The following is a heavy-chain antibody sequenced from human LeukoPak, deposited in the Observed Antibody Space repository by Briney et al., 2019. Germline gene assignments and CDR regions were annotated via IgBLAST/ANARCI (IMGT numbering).Heavy chain of an antibody. CDR1: GYSISSGYY. J-gene: IGHJ4*02. CDR2: VYHSGST. Sequence: PSETLSLTCAVSGYSISSGYYWGWIRQPPGKGLEWIGSVYHSGSTYYNPSLKSRVTISVDTSKNQFSLKLSSVTAADTAVYYCANRAMVDGQPTFDYWGQGTLVTVSS. D-gene: IGHD5-18*01. V-gene: IGHV4-38-2*01. CDR3: ANRAMVDGQPTFDY.